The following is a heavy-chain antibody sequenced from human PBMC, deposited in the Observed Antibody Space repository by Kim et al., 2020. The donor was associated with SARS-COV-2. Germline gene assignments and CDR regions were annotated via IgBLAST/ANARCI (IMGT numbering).Heavy chain of an antibody. J-gene: IGHJ4*02. Sequence: GGSLRLSCAASGFTFSGSAMHWVRQASGKGLEWVGRIRSKANSYATAYAASVKGRFTISRDDSKNTAYLQMNSLKTEDTAVYYCTRPLYDFWSGYYRDFDYWGQGTLVTVSS. CDR1: GFTFSGSA. CDR2: IRSKANSYAT. CDR3: TRPLYDFWSGYYRDFDY. V-gene: IGHV3-73*01. D-gene: IGHD3-3*01.